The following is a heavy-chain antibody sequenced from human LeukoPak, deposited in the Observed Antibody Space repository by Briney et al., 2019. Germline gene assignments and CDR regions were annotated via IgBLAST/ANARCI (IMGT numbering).Heavy chain of an antibody. Sequence: SETLSLTCAVYGGSFSGYYWSWIRQPPGKGLEWIGEINHSGSTNYNPSLKSRVTISVDTSKNQFSLKLSSVTAADTAVYYCTRSFHSFYFEYWGQGTLVTVSS. J-gene: IGHJ4*02. D-gene: IGHD3-16*01. CDR3: TRSFHSFYFEY. CDR1: GGSFSGYY. V-gene: IGHV4-34*01. CDR2: INHSGST.